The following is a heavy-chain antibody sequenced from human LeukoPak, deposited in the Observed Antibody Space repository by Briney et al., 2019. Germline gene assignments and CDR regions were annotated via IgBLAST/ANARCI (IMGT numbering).Heavy chain of an antibody. J-gene: IGHJ6*03. Sequence: GGSLRLSCAASGFTFSSYSMNWVRQAPGKGLEWVSSISSSSSYIYYADSVKGQFTISRDNAKNSLYLQMNSLRAEDTAVYYCARDLAVGAIRPYYYMDVWGKGTTVTVSS. CDR3: ARDLAVGAIRPYYYMDV. V-gene: IGHV3-21*01. CDR1: GFTFSSYS. D-gene: IGHD1-26*01. CDR2: ISSSSSYI.